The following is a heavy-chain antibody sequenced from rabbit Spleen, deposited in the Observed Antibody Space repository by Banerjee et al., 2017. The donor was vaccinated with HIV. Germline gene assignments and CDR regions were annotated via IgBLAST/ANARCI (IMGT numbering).Heavy chain of an antibody. D-gene: IGHD8-1*01. J-gene: IGHJ6*01. CDR3: ARDAGSSFSSYGMDL. CDR2: VDVGSSGFT. Sequence: QEQLEESGGDLFKPEGSLTLTCTASGFSFSFNNYMCWVRQAPGKGLEWIGCVDVGSSGFTYFASWAKGRFTISKTSSTTVTLQMTSLTAADTATYFCARDAGSSFSSYGMDLWGQGTLVTVS. CDR1: GFSFSFNNY. V-gene: IGHV1S45*01.